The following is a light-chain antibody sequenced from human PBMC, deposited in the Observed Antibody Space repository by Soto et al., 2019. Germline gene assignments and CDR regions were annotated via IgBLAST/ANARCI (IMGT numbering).Light chain of an antibody. CDR3: QKYNSAHPIT. J-gene: IGKJ5*01. CDR2: AAS. CDR1: QGISNY. Sequence: DIQMTQSPSSLSASVGDRVTITCRGSQGISNYLAWYQQKPGKVPKLLIYAASTLQSGVPSRFSGSGSGTDFTLTISSLQPEDVATYYCQKYNSAHPITFGQGTRLEIK. V-gene: IGKV1-27*01.